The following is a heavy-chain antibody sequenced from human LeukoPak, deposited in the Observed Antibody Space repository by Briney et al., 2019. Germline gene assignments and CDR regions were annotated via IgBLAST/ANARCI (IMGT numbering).Heavy chain of an antibody. V-gene: IGHV3-30-3*01. CDR2: ISYDGSNK. D-gene: IGHD2-21*02. CDR1: GFTFSSYA. J-gene: IGHJ6*02. Sequence: GGSLRLSCAASGFTFSSYAMHWVRQAPGKGLEWVAVISYDGSNKYYADSVKGRFTISRDNSKNTLYLQMNSLRAEDTAVYYCAKDGDWTHIYYYYYGMDVWGQGTTVTVSS. CDR3: AKDGDWTHIYYYYYGMDV.